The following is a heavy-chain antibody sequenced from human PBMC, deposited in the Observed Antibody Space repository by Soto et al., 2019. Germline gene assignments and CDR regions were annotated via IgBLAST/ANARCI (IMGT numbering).Heavy chain of an antibody. CDR3: TRLDGDGLVY. J-gene: IGHJ4*02. CDR2: IRSKANSYAT. D-gene: IGHD4-17*01. CDR1: GFTFSGSA. V-gene: IGHV3-73*02. Sequence: EVQLVESGGGLVQPGGSLKLSCAASGFTFSGSAMHWVRQASGKGLEWVGRIRSKANSYATAYAASVKGRFTISRDDSKNTAYLQMNSLKTEDTAVYYCTRLDGDGLVYWGQGTLATVSA.